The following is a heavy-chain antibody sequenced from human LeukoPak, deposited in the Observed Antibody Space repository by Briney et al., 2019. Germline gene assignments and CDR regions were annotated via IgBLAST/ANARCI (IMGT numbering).Heavy chain of an antibody. CDR2: ISSSGNTI. J-gene: IGHJ4*02. CDR1: GFTFSDYY. V-gene: IGHV3-11*01. CDR3: ARLSGGYTGYGDY. Sequence: GGSLRLSCAASGFTFSDYYMSWIRQAPGKGLEWISYISSSGNTIYYADSVKGRFTISRDNAKNSLFLQMNSLRADDTAVYYCARLSGGYTGYGDYWGQGTLVTVSS. D-gene: IGHD5-12*01.